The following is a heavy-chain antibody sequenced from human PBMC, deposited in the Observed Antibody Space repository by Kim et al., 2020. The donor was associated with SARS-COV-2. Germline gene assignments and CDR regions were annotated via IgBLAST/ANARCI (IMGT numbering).Heavy chain of an antibody. CDR1: GGSFSGYY. V-gene: IGHV4-34*01. D-gene: IGHD7-27*01. CDR3: ATNRANWGLYWFDP. CDR2: INHSGST. Sequence: SETLSLTCAVYGGSFSGYYWSWIRQPPGKGLEWIGEINHSGSTNYNPSLKSRVTISVDTSKNQFSLKLSSVTAADTAVYYCATNRANWGLYWFDPWGQGTLVTVSS. J-gene: IGHJ5*02.